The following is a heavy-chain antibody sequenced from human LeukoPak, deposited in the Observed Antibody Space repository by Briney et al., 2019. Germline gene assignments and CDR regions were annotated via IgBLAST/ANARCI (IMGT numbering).Heavy chain of an antibody. V-gene: IGHV3-13*01. Sequence: GGSLRLSCAASGFTFSSFDMHWVRQPTGQGLEWVSTIGTSSDTYYPGSVEGRFPLSRDNAKNSLYLQMNSLTAGDTAGYYCARVPPRGKYYYMVVWGKGSTVTVSS. CDR1: GFTFSSFD. CDR3: ARVPPRGKYYYMVV. CDR2: IGTSSDT. D-gene: IGHD1-1*01. J-gene: IGHJ6*03.